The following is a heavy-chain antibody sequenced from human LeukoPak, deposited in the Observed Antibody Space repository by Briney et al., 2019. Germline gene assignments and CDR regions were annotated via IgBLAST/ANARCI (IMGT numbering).Heavy chain of an antibody. D-gene: IGHD4-11*01. V-gene: IGHV4-34*01. CDR1: GGSISTYY. CDR2: INHRGST. J-gene: IGHJ5*02. CDR3: ARGAYSNYESWFDP. Sequence: PSETLSLTCTVSGGSISTYYWSWIRQPPGKGLEWIGEINHRGSTNYNPSLKSRVTISLDTSRNQFSLKLSSVTAADTGVYYCARGAYSNYESWFDPWGQGTLVTVSS.